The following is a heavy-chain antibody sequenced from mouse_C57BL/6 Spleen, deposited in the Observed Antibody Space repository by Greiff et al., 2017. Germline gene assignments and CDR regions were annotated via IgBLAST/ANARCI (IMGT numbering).Heavy chain of an antibody. CDR2: IDPSDSYT. D-gene: IGHD2-3*01. Sequence: QVQLQQPGAELVRPGTSVKLSCKASGYTFTSYWMHWVKQRPGQGLEWIGVIDPSDSYTNYNQKFKGKATLTVDTSSSTAYMQLSSLTSEDSAVYYCERSLIYDGYYWFAYWGQGTLVTVSA. V-gene: IGHV1-59*01. CDR3: ERSLIYDGYYWFAY. CDR1: GYTFTSYW. J-gene: IGHJ3*01.